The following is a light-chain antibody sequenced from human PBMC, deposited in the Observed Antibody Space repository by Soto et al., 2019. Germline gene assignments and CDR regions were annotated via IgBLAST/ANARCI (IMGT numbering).Light chain of an antibody. Sequence: EIVLTQSPGTLSLSPGERASLSCRASQSVSSNYLAWFQQKPGQAPRLLSSYPSSRATGIPDRFSGSGSGTDFTLTISRLEPEDFAVYYCQQYRNWPRTFGQGTKVDIK. CDR3: QQYRNWPRT. CDR1: QSVSSNY. V-gene: IGKV3D-20*02. CDR2: YPS. J-gene: IGKJ1*01.